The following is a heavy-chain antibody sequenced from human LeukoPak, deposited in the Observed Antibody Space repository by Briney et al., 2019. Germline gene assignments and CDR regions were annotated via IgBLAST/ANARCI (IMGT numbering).Heavy chain of an antibody. J-gene: IGHJ4*02. CDR3: ARRAGDYSHPYDY. CDR1: GFTVSSNS. D-gene: IGHD3-22*01. CDR2: IYTTGRT. V-gene: IGHV3-53*01. Sequence: GGSLRLSCTVSGFTVSSNSMSWVRQAPGKGLEWVSFIYTTGRTHDSDSVKGRFTISRYSSKNSLYLQRISLRAQDTAVYYCARRAGDYSHPYDYWGQGTLVTVSS.